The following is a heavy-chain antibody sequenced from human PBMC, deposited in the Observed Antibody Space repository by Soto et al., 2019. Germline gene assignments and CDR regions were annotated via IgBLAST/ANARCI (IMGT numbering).Heavy chain of an antibody. Sequence: SETLSLTCTVSGGSISNYYWGWIRRPPGKGLEWIGYISYSGSTNYSPSLKSRVTISVDTSKNQFSLKLSSVTAADTAVYYCARRRCSGGTCYSDYWGQGTLVTVSS. J-gene: IGHJ4*02. V-gene: IGHV4-59*08. CDR1: GGSISNYY. CDR2: ISYSGST. CDR3: ARRRCSGGTCYSDY. D-gene: IGHD2-15*01.